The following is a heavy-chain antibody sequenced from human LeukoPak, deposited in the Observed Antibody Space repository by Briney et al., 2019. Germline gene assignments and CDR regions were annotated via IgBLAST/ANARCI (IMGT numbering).Heavy chain of an antibody. CDR3: ARSPTVTTWYFDY. CDR2: IKQDGSEK. D-gene: IGHD4-17*01. V-gene: IGHV3-7*01. Sequence: GGSLRLSCAASGFTFSSYWMSWVRQAPGKGLEWVANIKQDGSEKYYVDSVKGRFTISRDNAKNSLYLQMDSLRAEDTAVYYCARSPTVTTWYFDYWGQGTLVTVSS. CDR1: GFTFSSYW. J-gene: IGHJ4*02.